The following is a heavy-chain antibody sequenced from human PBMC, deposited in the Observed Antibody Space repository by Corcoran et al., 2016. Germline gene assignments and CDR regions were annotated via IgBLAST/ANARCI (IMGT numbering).Heavy chain of an antibody. D-gene: IGHD6-13*01. Sequence: QLQLQESGPGLVKPSETLSLTCTVSGGSISSSSYYWGWIRQPPGKGLEWIGSIYYSGSSYYNPSLKSRVTISVDTSKNQLSLKLSSVTAADAAVYYCAGEAAGELDVWGQGTTVTVSS. CDR3: AGEAAGELDV. J-gene: IGHJ6*02. CDR2: IYYSGSS. CDR1: GGSISSSSYY. V-gene: IGHV4-39*07.